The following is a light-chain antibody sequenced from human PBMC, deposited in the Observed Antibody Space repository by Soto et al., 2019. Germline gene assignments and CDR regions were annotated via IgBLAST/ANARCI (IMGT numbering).Light chain of an antibody. CDR3: QQRSDWPLYT. V-gene: IGKV1-17*01. CDR2: AAS. CDR1: QGIRND. J-gene: IGKJ2*01. Sequence: DIQMTQSPSSLSASVGDRVTITCRASQGIRNDLGWYQQKPGKAPKRLIYAASSLQSGVPSRFSGSGSGTEFTLTISSLEPEDFAVYYCQQRSDWPLYTFGQGTKLEMK.